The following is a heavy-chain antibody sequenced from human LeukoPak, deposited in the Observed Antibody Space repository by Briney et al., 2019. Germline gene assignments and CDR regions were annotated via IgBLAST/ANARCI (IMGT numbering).Heavy chain of an antibody. Sequence: SETLSLTCAVYGGSFSGYYWSWIRQPPGKGLEWIGEINHSGSTNYNPSLKSRVTISVDTSKNQFSLKLSSVTAADTAVYYCARTTTVTYYYYYYMDVWGKGTTVTVSS. CDR2: INHSGST. J-gene: IGHJ6*03. CDR1: GGSFSGYY. CDR3: ARTTTVTYYYYYYMDV. D-gene: IGHD4-17*01. V-gene: IGHV4-34*01.